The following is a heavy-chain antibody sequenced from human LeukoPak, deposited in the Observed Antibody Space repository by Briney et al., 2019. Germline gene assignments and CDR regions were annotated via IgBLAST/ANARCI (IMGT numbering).Heavy chain of an antibody. D-gene: IGHD3-22*01. CDR1: GGSFSGYY. J-gene: IGHJ6*02. V-gene: IGHV4-34*01. CDR2: INHSGST. CDR3: ARADTSGPYYYYGMDV. Sequence: SETLSLTCAVYGGSFSGYYWSWIRQPPGKGLEWIGEINHSGSTNYNPSLKNRVTISVDTSKNQFSLKLSSVTAADTAVYYCARADTSGPYYYYGMDVWGQGTTVTVSS.